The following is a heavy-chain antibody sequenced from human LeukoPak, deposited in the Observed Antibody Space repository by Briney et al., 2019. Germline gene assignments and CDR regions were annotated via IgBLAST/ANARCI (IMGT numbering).Heavy chain of an antibody. CDR1: GYTFTSYG. Sequence: ASVKVSCKASGYTFTSYGISWVRQAPGQGLEWMGWISAYNGNTNYAQKLQGRVTMTTDTSTSTAYMELRNLRSDDTAVYYCARDGVVVAADYYYYGMDVWGKGTTVTVSS. V-gene: IGHV1-18*04. CDR2: ISAYNGNT. D-gene: IGHD2-15*01. CDR3: ARDGVVVAADYYYYGMDV. J-gene: IGHJ6*04.